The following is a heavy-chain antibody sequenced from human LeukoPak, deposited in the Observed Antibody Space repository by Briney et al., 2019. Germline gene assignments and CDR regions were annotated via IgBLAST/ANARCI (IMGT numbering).Heavy chain of an antibody. Sequence: SVKVSCKASGGTFSSYAISWVRQAPGHGLEWMGGIIPIFGTANYAQKFQGRVTITADESTNTAYMELSSLRSEDTAVYYCASGSSGYGYYYYMDVWGKGTTVTVSS. V-gene: IGHV1-69*13. CDR3: ASGSSGYGYYYYMDV. CDR1: GGTFSSYA. CDR2: IIPIFGTA. J-gene: IGHJ6*03. D-gene: IGHD3-22*01.